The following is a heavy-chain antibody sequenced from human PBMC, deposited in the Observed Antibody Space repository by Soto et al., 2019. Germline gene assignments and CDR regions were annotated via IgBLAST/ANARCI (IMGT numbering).Heavy chain of an antibody. CDR1: GYICTSYY. CDR3: ARGPATAPDAY. D-gene: IGHD2-2*01. Sequence: ASVKVCCKTSGYICTSYYIHWARQAPGQGLEWMGIINPSGGTTTYAQKFQGRVTMTRDTSTSTVYMELSSLRSEDTAVYYCARGPATAPDAYWGLGTLVTVSS. V-gene: IGHV1-46*01. J-gene: IGHJ4*02. CDR2: INPSGGTT.